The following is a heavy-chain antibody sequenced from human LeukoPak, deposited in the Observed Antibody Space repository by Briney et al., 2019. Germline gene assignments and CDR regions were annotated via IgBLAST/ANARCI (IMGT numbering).Heavy chain of an antibody. J-gene: IGHJ4*02. CDR3: ASPQFYGSGSYFRDY. CDR1: GYTFTGYY. Sequence: APVKVSCKASGYTFTGYYMHWVRQAPGQGLEWMGWINPNSGGTNYAQKFQGRVTMTRDTSISTAYMELSRLRSDDTAVYYCASPQFYGSGSYFRDYWGQGTLVTVSS. V-gene: IGHV1-2*02. CDR2: INPNSGGT. D-gene: IGHD3-10*01.